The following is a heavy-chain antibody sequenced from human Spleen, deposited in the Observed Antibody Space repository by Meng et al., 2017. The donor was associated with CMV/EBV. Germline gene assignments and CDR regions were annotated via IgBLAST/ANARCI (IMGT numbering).Heavy chain of an antibody. V-gene: IGHV3-48*03. Sequence: GESLKISCVASGFTFSSYEMNWVRQAPGKGLEWVSYISSNGSTIYYGDSVKGRFTISRDNAKNSLYLQMNSLRAEDTAVYYCASLWGVYCISTSCYTGPYYFDHWGQGTLVTVSS. CDR3: ASLWGVYCISTSCYTGPYYFDH. CDR2: ISSNGSTI. J-gene: IGHJ4*02. CDR1: GFTFSSYE. D-gene: IGHD2-2*02.